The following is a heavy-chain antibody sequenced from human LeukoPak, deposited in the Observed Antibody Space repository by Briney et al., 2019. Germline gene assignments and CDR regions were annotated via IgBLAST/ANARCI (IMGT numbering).Heavy chain of an antibody. CDR2: IIPSGGNT. CDR1: GYTFTNYY. V-gene: IGHV1-46*01. Sequence: ASVKVSCKASGYTFTNYYMRWVRQVPGQGPEWMGIIIPSGGNTNYAQKFQGRVTMTRDTSTSTVYLELSSLRSEDTAVYYCVREFSGGLFDYWGQGTLVTVSS. CDR3: VREFSGGLFDY. D-gene: IGHD3-10*01. J-gene: IGHJ4*02.